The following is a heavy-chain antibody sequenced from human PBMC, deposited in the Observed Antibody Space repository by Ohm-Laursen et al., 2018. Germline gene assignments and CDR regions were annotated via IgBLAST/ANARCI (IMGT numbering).Heavy chain of an antibody. Sequence: VSSVKVSCKASGCTFTSYDINWVRQATGQGLEWMGWMNPKSGDTGYAHKFQGRVTMARNASISTANMEMSSLRSEDTAVYYCARGRLSGTRRALDIWGQGTMVTVSS. J-gene: IGHJ3*02. CDR1: GCTFTSYD. V-gene: IGHV1-8*01. CDR3: ARGRLSGTRRALDI. D-gene: IGHD1-7*01. CDR2: MNPKSGDT.